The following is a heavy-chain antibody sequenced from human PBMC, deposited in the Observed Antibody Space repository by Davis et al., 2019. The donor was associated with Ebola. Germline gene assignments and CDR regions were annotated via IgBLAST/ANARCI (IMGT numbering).Heavy chain of an antibody. J-gene: IGHJ5*02. CDR1: GYSISNGYH. V-gene: IGHV4-38-2*01. Sequence: MPSETLSLTCSVSGYSISNGYHWGWIRQPPGKGLEWIGNIYHSGRTYYNPSLKSRLTISVDTSKNQFSLKLSSVTAADTAMYYCARRGTSSWYAGWFDPWGQGTLVTVSS. CDR2: IYHSGRT. CDR3: ARRGTSSWYAGWFDP. D-gene: IGHD6-13*01.